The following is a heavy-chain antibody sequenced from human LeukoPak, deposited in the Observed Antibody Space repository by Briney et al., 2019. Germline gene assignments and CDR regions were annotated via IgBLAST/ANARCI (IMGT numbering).Heavy chain of an antibody. J-gene: IGHJ5*02. V-gene: IGHV1-18*01. D-gene: IGHD6-13*01. CDR1: GYTFTSYG. CDR3: ARVITAAARRFDP. CDR2: ISVYNGET. Sequence: EASVKVSCTASGYTFTSYGISWVRQAPGQGLEWMGWISVYNGETSYAQKFQGRVTMTTGTSTSTAYMELRSLRSDDTAVYYCARVITAAARRFDPWGQGTLVTVSS.